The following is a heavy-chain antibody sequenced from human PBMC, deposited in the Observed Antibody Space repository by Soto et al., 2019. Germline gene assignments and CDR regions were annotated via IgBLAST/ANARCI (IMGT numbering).Heavy chain of an antibody. J-gene: IGHJ5*02. Sequence: PGETLSRSCAASGFNFSGYLLHWGRRAQGKGLVWVSRINSDGSSTSYADSVKGRFTISRDNAKNSLYLQMNSLRAEDTAVYYCARDIMITFGGVIVNWFDPWGQGTLVTVSS. D-gene: IGHD3-16*02. CDR2: INSDGSST. CDR1: GFNFSGYL. CDR3: ARDIMITFGGVIVNWFDP. V-gene: IGHV3-74*01.